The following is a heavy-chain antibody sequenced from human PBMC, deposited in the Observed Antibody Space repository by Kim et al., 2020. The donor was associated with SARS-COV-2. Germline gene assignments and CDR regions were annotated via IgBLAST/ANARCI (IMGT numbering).Heavy chain of an antibody. CDR3: ARVRGSWYLGYYYYGMDV. D-gene: IGHD6-13*01. CDR2: ISSSSSTI. V-gene: IGHV3-48*02. J-gene: IGHJ6*02. Sequence: GGSLRLSCAASGFTFSSYSMNWVRQAPGKGLEWVSYISSSSSTIYYADSVKGRFTISRDNAKNSLYLQMNSLRDEDTAVYYCARVRGSWYLGYYYYGMDVWGQGTTVTVSS. CDR1: GFTFSSYS.